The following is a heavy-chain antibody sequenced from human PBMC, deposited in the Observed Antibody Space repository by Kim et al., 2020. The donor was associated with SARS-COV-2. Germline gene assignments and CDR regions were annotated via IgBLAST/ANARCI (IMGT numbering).Heavy chain of an antibody. D-gene: IGHD3-10*01. CDR2: ISYDGSNK. CDR3: AREGMVRGVMDP. J-gene: IGHJ5*02. Sequence: GGSLRLSCAASGFTFSSYAMHWVRQAPGKGLEWVAVISYDGSNKYYADSVKGRFTISRDNSKNTLYLQMNSLRAEDTAVYYCAREGMVRGVMDPWGQGTLVTVSS. V-gene: IGHV3-30*04. CDR1: GFTFSSYA.